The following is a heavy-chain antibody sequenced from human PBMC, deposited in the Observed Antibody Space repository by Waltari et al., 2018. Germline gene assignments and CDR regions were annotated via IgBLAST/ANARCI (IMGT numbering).Heavy chain of an antibody. J-gene: IGHJ4*02. CDR2: IKQDGSEK. Sequence: EVQLVVSGGGLVQPGGSLRLSCAAPGCTFSRYWMSWVRQAPGKGLEWVANIKQDGSEKYYVDSVKGRFTISRDNAKNSLYLQMNSLRAEDTAVYYCARVAPAIGYWGQGTLVTVSS. CDR1: GCTFSRYW. CDR3: ARVAPAIGY. V-gene: IGHV3-7*01. D-gene: IGHD5-18*01.